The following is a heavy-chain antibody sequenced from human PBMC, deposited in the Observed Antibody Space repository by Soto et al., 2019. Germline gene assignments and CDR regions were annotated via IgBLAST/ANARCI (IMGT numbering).Heavy chain of an antibody. V-gene: IGHV4-59*12. Sequence: SETLSLTCTVSGGSISSYYWSWIRHPPGKGLESIGYIYYTGSTNYNPSLKSRVTISLDTSKTQFSLNLSSVTAADTAVYYCARDRTYYYGSGSYYNPSFDIWGQGTMVTVSS. CDR3: ARDRTYYYGSGSYYNPSFDI. CDR1: GGSISSYY. D-gene: IGHD3-10*01. CDR2: IYYTGST. J-gene: IGHJ3*02.